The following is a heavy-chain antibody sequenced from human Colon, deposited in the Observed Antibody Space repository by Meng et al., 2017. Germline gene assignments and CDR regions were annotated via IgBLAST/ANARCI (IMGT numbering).Heavy chain of an antibody. CDR2: ISPNSGGT. D-gene: IGHD2-2*01. Sequence: VQLLQFGSELKEPGASVKVSCKASGYTFTSYAINWLRQAPGQGPEWMGWISPNSGGTNYAQRFQGRVTMTRDTSISTAYMELSRLTSDDTAVYYCARAGYCSSTSCYWSFHFDYWGQGTLVTVSS. CDR3: ARAGYCSSTSCYWSFHFDY. V-gene: IGHV1-2*02. J-gene: IGHJ4*02. CDR1: GYTFTSYA.